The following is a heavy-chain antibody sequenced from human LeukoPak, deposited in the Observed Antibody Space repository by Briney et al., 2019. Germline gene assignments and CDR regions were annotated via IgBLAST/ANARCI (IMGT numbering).Heavy chain of an antibody. D-gene: IGHD6-19*01. CDR2: ISGSGGST. V-gene: IGHV3-23*01. Sequence: GGSLRLSCAASGFTFSSYAMSWVRQAPGKGPEWVSAISGSGGSTYYADSVKGRFTISRDNSKNTLYLQMNSLRAEDTAVYYCAKVDVGGWFNYWGQGTLVTVSS. CDR3: AKVDVGGWFNY. CDR1: GFTFSSYA. J-gene: IGHJ4*02.